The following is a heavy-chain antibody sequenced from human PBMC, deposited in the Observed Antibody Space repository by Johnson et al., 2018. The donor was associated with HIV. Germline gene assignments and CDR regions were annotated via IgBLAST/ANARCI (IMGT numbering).Heavy chain of an antibody. Sequence: MLLVESGGGLVQPGGSLRLSCVVSGFTVSSNYMSWVRQAPGKGLEWVSVLHSGGSTSYADSVKGRFTISRDNSNNTLHLKMNSLRPEDTAVYYCARDLARRGGAAFDILGQGTMFTVSS. D-gene: IGHD1-26*01. CDR1: GFTVSSNY. V-gene: IGHV3-66*01. J-gene: IGHJ3*02. CDR3: ARDLARRGGAAFDI. CDR2: LHSGGST.